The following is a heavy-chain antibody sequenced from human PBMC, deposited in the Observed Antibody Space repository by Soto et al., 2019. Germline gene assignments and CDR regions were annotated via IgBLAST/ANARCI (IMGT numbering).Heavy chain of an antibody. D-gene: IGHD3-9*01. CDR2: INGGNGNT. V-gene: IGHV1-3*01. J-gene: IGHJ5*02. Sequence: ASVKVSCKASGYTFTNCAVHWVRQAPGQRLEWMGWINGGNGNTKYSQKFQGRVTITRDTSASTAYMELSSLRSEDTAVYYCARSLYDLLTGSVYNWFDPWGRGTLVTV. CDR1: GYTFTNCA. CDR3: ARSLYDLLTGSVYNWFDP.